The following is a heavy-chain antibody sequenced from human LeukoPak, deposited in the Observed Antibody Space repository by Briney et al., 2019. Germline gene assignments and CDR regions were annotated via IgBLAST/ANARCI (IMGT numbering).Heavy chain of an antibody. Sequence: GRSLRLSCAASGFTFDDHGMGWVRQVPGKALEWVSGINWNGETTAYAESVKGRFSISRDSARNSLFLQMNSLRVEDTALYYCAREGGANWDPFDYWGQGTLVTVSS. CDR3: AREGGANWDPFDY. J-gene: IGHJ4*02. CDR1: GFTFDDHG. D-gene: IGHD7-27*01. CDR2: INWNGETT. V-gene: IGHV3-20*04.